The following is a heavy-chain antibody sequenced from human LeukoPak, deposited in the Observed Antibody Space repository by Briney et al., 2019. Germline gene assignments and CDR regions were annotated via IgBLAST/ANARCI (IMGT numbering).Heavy chain of an antibody. D-gene: IGHD6-13*01. Sequence: SETLSLTCAVYGGSFSGYYWSWIRQPPGKGLEWIGEINHSGSTNYNPSLKSRVTISVDTSKNQFSLKLSSVTAADTAVYYCARGRGSSWSYYYYYMGVWGKGTTVTVSS. V-gene: IGHV4-34*01. CDR1: GGSFSGYY. J-gene: IGHJ6*03. CDR2: INHSGST. CDR3: ARGRGSSWSYYYYYMGV.